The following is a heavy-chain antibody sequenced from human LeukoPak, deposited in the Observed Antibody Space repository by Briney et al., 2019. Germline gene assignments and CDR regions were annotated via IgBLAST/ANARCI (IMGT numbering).Heavy chain of an antibody. CDR3: ARDFGVWELWLPGY. CDR2: MSYDGSNK. Sequence: QPGGSLRLSCAASGFTFSSYAMHWVRQAPGKGLEGVAVMSYDGSNKYYAGSVKGRFTIPRDNSKNTLYLQMNSPGAEDTAVYYCARDFGVWELWLPGYWGQGTLVTVSS. D-gene: IGHD5-18*01. J-gene: IGHJ4*02. CDR1: GFTFSSYA. V-gene: IGHV3-30*04.